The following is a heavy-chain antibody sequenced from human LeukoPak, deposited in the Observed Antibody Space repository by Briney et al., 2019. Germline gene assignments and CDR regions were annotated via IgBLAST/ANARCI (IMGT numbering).Heavy chain of an antibody. CDR1: GGSFSGYY. V-gene: IGHV4-34*01. J-gene: IGHJ4*02. D-gene: IGHD2-8*01. CDR2: INHSGST. Sequence: SETLSLTCAVYGGSFSGYYWSWIRQPPGKGLEWIGEINHSGSTNYNPSLKSRVTISVDTSKNQLSLKLSSVTAADTAVYYCARGVLMVYAIPNYFDYWGQGTLVTVSS. CDR3: ARGVLMVYAIPNYFDY.